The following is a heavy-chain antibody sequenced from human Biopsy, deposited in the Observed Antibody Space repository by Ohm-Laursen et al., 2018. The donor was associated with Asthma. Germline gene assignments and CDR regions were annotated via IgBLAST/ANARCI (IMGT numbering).Heavy chain of an antibody. CDR2: ISYDGSNK. V-gene: IGHV3-33*05. J-gene: IGHJ1*01. Sequence: SLRLSCAASGFTFSSYGMHWVRQAPGKGLEWVAVISYDGSNKYYADSVKGRFTISRDNAENSLYLQMNSLRAEDTAVYYCARTFHFWSPYHAEHYQLWGQGTLVTVSS. CDR3: ARTFHFWSPYHAEHYQL. CDR1: GFTFSSYG. D-gene: IGHD3-3*02.